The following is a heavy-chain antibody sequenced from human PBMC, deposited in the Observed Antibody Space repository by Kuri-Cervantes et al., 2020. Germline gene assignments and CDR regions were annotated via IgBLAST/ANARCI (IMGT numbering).Heavy chain of an antibody. V-gene: IGHV1-8*02. CDR2: MNPNSGNT. J-gene: IGHJ4*02. Sequence: ASVKVSCKASGYTFTTYDINWVRRATGQGLEWMGWMNPNSGNTSYAQKFQGRVTMTRDTSTSTVYMELSSLRSEDTAVYYCARDYVPAGRSYYYGSGSGRYFDYWGQGTLVTVSS. CDR1: GYTFTTYD. D-gene: IGHD3-10*01. CDR3: ARDYVPAGRSYYYGSGSGRYFDY.